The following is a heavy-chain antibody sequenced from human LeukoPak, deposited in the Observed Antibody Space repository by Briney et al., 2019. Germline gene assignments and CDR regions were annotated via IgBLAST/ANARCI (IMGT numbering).Heavy chain of an antibody. Sequence: SQTLSLTCTVSGGSISSGSYYWSWIRQPAGKGLEWIGRIYTSGSTNYNPSLKSRVTISVDTSKNQFSLKLSSVTAADTAVYYCARTLVRGVAGRGYYYYGMDVWGQGTTVTVSS. CDR1: GGSISSGSYY. V-gene: IGHV4-61*02. CDR3: ARTLVRGVAGRGYYYYGMDV. D-gene: IGHD3-10*01. CDR2: IYTSGST. J-gene: IGHJ6*02.